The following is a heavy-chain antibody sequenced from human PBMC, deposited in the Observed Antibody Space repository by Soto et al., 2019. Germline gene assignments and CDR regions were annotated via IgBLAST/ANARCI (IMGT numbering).Heavy chain of an antibody. V-gene: IGHV1-2*02. CDR2: INPNSGVT. CDR3: ARDIVSTTGCFDP. CDR1: GYTFTGKY. J-gene: IGHJ5*02. D-gene: IGHD5-12*01. Sequence: ASVKVSCKASGYTFTGKYLHWVRQAPGRGLEWMGWINPNSGVTNYAEKFQGRVTLTRDTSLSTAYMDLTRLNSDDTAIYYCARDIVSTTGCFDPWGQGTLVTVSS.